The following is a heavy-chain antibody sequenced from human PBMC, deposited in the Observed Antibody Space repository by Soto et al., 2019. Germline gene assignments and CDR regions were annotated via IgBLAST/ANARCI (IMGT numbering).Heavy chain of an antibody. Sequence: QPGGSLRLSCTTSGFTFSYYWMSWVRQAPGKGLEWVANIKKDGSEKYYVDSVKGRFTISRDNANNSLYLQMNNLRVEDTAVYYCARSSVGRLYNRQCLNVACYNYYGMDVWGQGTAVTVSS. D-gene: IGHD1-1*01. J-gene: IGHJ6*02. CDR3: ARSSVGRLYNRQCLNVACYNYYGMDV. CDR2: IKKDGSEK. V-gene: IGHV3-7*01. CDR1: GFTFSYYW.